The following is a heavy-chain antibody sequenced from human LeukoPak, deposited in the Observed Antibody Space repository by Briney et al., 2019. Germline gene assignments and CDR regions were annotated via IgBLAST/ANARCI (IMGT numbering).Heavy chain of an antibody. V-gene: IGHV4-39*01. CDR1: GGSISSSSYY. CDR3: ARLYHLVISQIDY. CDR2: IYYSGST. D-gene: IGHD5/OR15-5a*01. J-gene: IGHJ4*02. Sequence: SETLSLTCIVSGGSISSSSYYWGWIRQPPGKGLEWIGNIYYSGSTYYNSSLKSRVTISVDTSKNQFSLKLSSVTAADTAVYYCARLYHLVISQIDYWGQGTLVTVSS.